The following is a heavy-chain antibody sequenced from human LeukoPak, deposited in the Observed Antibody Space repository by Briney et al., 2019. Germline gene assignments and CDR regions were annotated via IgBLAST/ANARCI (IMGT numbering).Heavy chain of an antibody. CDR3: ARDGLHTAHFDY. CDR1: GFTFNSYT. V-gene: IGHV3-48*02. Sequence: GGSLRLSCAASGFTFNSYTMNWVRQAPGEGLEWVSTVSGSSNIHYSDSVKGRFTISRDNARNSLYLQMNSLRDEDTAVYYCARDGLHTAHFDYWGQGTLVTVSS. CDR2: VSGSSNI. J-gene: IGHJ4*02. D-gene: IGHD5-18*01.